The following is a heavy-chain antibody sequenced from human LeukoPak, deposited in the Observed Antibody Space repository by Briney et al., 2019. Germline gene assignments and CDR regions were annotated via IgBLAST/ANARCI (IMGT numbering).Heavy chain of an antibody. Sequence: ASVKVSCKVSGCTLTGLSMLWVRQAPGKGLEWMGGFDPEDGETIYAQKFQGRVTMTEDTSTDTAYMELSSLRSEDTAVYYCATDSITQDGYNSFDYWGQGTLVTVSS. CDR3: ATDSITQDGYNSFDY. D-gene: IGHD5-24*01. V-gene: IGHV1-24*01. CDR1: GCTLTGLS. CDR2: FDPEDGET. J-gene: IGHJ4*02.